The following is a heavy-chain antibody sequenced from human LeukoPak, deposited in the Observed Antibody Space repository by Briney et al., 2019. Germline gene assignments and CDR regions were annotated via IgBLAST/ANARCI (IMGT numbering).Heavy chain of an antibody. CDR3: AGGYTGFGY. Sequence: PGGSLRLSCAASGFTFSSYSMNWARQAPGKGLEWVSYISNSSSTIYYADSVKGRFTISRDNAKNSLYLQMNSLRAEDTAVYYCAGGYTGFGYWGQGTLVTVSP. CDR2: ISNSSSTI. D-gene: IGHD5-24*01. V-gene: IGHV3-48*01. J-gene: IGHJ4*02. CDR1: GFTFSSYS.